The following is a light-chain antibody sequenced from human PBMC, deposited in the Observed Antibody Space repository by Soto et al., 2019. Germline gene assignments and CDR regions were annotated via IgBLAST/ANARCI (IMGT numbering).Light chain of an antibody. CDR1: QSVSSSY. CDR3: QQRYNWPIT. Sequence: EIVLTQSPGTLSLSAGERATLSCRASQSVSSSYLAWYQQKPGQAPRLLIYGASSRATGIPDRFSGSGSGTDFTLTISRLEPEDFSVYYCQQRYNWPITFGQGTRLEI. CDR2: GAS. V-gene: IGKV3D-20*02. J-gene: IGKJ5*01.